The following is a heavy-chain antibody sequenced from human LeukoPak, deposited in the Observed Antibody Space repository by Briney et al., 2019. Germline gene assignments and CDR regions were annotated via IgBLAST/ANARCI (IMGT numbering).Heavy chain of an antibody. CDR2: IYHSGST. V-gene: IGHV4-30-2*01. CDR3: ARDTDYYDHRPFDY. Sequence: SETLSLTCTVSGGSISSGGYYWSWIRQPPGKGLEWIGYIYHSGSTYYNPSLKSRVTISVDRSKNQFSLKLSSVTAADTAVYYCARDTDYYDHRPFDYWGQGTLVTVSS. CDR1: GGSISSGGYY. D-gene: IGHD3-22*01. J-gene: IGHJ4*02.